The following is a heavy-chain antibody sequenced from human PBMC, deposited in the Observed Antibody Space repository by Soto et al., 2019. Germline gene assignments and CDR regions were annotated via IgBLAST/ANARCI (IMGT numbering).Heavy chain of an antibody. CDR2: ISAYNGNT. CDR1: GYTFTSYG. D-gene: IGHD3-16*01. CDR3: ASGLDTFVWYYYGMDV. V-gene: IGHV1-18*01. J-gene: IGHJ6*02. Sequence: ASVKVSCKASGYTFTSYGISWVRQAPGQGLEWMGWISAYNGNTNYAQKLQGRVTMTTDTSTSTAYMELRSLRSDDTAVYYCASGLDTFVWYYYGMDVWGQGTTVTVSS.